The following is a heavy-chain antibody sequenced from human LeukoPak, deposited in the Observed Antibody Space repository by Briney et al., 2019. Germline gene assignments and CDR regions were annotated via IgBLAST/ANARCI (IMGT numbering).Heavy chain of an antibody. Sequence: GGSLRLSCVVSGFTVSSNYMSWVRQAPGKGLEWVSVLYSGGNTYHADSVKGRFTISRDNSKNTLYLQMNSLRAEDTAVYYCAREGASSSFGYWGQGTLVTVSS. CDR3: AREGASSSFGY. D-gene: IGHD6-13*01. V-gene: IGHV3-53*01. CDR2: LYSGGNT. J-gene: IGHJ4*02. CDR1: GFTVSSNY.